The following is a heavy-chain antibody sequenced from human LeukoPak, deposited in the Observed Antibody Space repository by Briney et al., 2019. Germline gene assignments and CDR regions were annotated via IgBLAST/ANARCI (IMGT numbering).Heavy chain of an antibody. CDR3: ARYGDGYSNPFGY. CDR2: IKQDGSEK. Sequence: PGGSLRLSCAASGFTFSSYWMSWVRQAPGKGLEWVANIKQDGSEKYYVDSVKGRFTISRDNAKNSLYLQMNSLRAEDTAVYYCARYGDGYSNPFGYWGQGTLVTVSS. J-gene: IGHJ4*02. V-gene: IGHV3-7*05. CDR1: GFTFSSYW. D-gene: IGHD5-24*01.